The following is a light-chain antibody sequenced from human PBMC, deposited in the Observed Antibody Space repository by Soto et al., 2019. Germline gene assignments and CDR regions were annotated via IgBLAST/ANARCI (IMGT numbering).Light chain of an antibody. V-gene: IGLV2-23*02. CDR2: EVS. Sequence: QSALTQPASVSGSPGQSITISCTGTSSDVGSYNLVSWYQQHPGKAPKLMIYEVSKRPSGVSNRFSGSKSGNTASLTISVLQAEDEADYYCCSYAGSSFYVFGTGTKVTGL. CDR1: SSDVGSYNL. J-gene: IGLJ1*01. CDR3: CSYAGSSFYV.